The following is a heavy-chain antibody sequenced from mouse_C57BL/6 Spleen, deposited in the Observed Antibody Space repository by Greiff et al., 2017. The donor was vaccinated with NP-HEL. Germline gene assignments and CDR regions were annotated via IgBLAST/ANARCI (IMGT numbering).Heavy chain of an antibody. CDR1: GYSITSGYD. V-gene: IGHV3-1*01. CDR2: ISYSGST. J-gene: IGHJ1*03. CDR3: AREEGYWYFDV. Sequence: ESGPGMVKPSQSLSLTCTVTGYSITSGYDWHWIRHFPGNKLEWMGYISYSGSTNYNPSLTSRIPITPDTSKNHFFLKLNSVTTEDTATYYCAREEGYWYFDVWGTGTTVTVSS.